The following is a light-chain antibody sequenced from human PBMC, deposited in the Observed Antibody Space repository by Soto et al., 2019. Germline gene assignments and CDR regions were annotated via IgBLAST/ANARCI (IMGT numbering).Light chain of an antibody. V-gene: IGLV2-14*01. Sequence: QSALTQPASVSGSPGQSITISCTGTSSDVGGYNYVSWYQQHPGKAPKLMIYEVSNRPSGISNRFSGSKYGNTASLFISGLQAEDEADYYCSSYSSSNTLVFGTGTKVTVL. J-gene: IGLJ1*01. CDR2: EVS. CDR3: SSYSSSNTLV. CDR1: SSDVGGYNY.